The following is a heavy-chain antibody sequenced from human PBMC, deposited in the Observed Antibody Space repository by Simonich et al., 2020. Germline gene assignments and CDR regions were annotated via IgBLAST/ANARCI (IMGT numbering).Heavy chain of an antibody. Sequence: QVQLVQSGAEVKKPGASVKVSCKASGYTFTSYAMHWVRQAPGQRLEWMGWINAGNGNKKYAQKFQGRVTITRDTSASTAYMELSSLRSEDTAVYYCARHQEGLYYFDYWGQGTLVTVSS. CDR3: ARHQEGLYYFDY. J-gene: IGHJ4*02. CDR1: GYTFTSYA. CDR2: INAGNGNK. V-gene: IGHV1-3*01.